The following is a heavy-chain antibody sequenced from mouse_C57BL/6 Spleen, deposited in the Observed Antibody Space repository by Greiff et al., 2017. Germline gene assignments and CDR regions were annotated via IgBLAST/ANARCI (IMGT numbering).Heavy chain of an antibody. CDR2: IWTGGGT. CDR1: GFSLTSYA. CDR3: ARNRDTTVVDWYFEV. V-gene: IGHV2-9-1*01. J-gene: IGHJ1*03. Sequence: VKLVESGPGLVAPSQSLSITCTVSGFSLTSYAISWVRQPPGKGLEWLGVIWTGGGTNYNSALKSRLSISKDNSKRKVFLKMNSLQTDDTARYYWARNRDTTVVDWYFEVWGTGTTVTVSS. D-gene: IGHD1-1*01.